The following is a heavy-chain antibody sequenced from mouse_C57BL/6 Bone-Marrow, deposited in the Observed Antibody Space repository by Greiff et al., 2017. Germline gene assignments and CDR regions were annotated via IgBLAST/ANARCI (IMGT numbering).Heavy chain of an antibody. D-gene: IGHD1-1*01. J-gene: IGHJ2*01. CDR2: ISYDGSN. CDR1: GYSITSGYY. Sequence: EVQLQQSGPGLVKPSQSLSLTCSVTGYSITSGYYWNWIRQFPGNKLEWMGYISYDGSNNYNPSLKNRISITRDTTKNQFFLKLNSETTENTATYYRASYYGRRLYYLDYWGQGTTLTVSS. V-gene: IGHV3-6*01. CDR3: ASYYGRRLYYLDY.